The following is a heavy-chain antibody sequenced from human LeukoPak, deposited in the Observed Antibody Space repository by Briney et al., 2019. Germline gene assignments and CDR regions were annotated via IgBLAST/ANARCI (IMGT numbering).Heavy chain of an antibody. Sequence: GGSLRLSCAASGFTFDDYSMHWVRQAPGKGLEWVSGISWNSGSIGHADSVKGRLTISRDNAQNSLYLQMNSLRAEDTALYYCAKGGAAGKFPADYWGQGTLVTVSS. V-gene: IGHV3-9*01. CDR1: GFTFDDYS. CDR2: ISWNSGSI. CDR3: AKGGAAGKFPADY. J-gene: IGHJ4*02. D-gene: IGHD6-13*01.